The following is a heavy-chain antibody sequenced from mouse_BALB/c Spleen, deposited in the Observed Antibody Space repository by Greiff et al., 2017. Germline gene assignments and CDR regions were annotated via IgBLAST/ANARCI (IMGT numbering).Heavy chain of an antibody. J-gene: IGHJ4*01. CDR1: GFTFSSFG. CDR2: ISSGSSTI. V-gene: IGHV5-17*02. Sequence: EVQLVESGGGLVQPGGSRKLSCAASGFTFSSFGMHWVRQAPEKGLEWVAYISSGSSTIYYADTVKGRFTISRDNPKNTLFLQMTSLRSEDTAMYYCAGSSYAMDYWGQGSSVAVSS. CDR3: AGSSYAMDY.